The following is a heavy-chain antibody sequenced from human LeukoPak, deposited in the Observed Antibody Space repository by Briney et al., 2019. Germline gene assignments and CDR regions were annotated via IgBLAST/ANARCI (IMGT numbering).Heavy chain of an antibody. CDR3: ARYCSDISCYSFDV. CDR2: IYTGGST. J-gene: IGHJ3*01. Sequence: GGSLRLSCAASGFTVSSDYMSWVRQAPGKGLEWVSVIYTGGSTYYADSVRGRFTISRDNSKNTLCLQMNSLRAEDTAVYYCARYCSDISCYSFDVWGQGTMVTVSS. D-gene: IGHD2-2*01. V-gene: IGHV3-53*01. CDR1: GFTVSSDY.